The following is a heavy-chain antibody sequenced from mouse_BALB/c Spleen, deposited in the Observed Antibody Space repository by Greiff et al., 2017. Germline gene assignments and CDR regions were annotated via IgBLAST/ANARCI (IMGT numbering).Heavy chain of an antibody. Sequence: DVQLVESGGDLVKPGGSLKLSCAASGFTFSSYGMSWVRQTPDKRLEWVATISSGGSYTYYPDSVKGRFTISRDNAKNTLYLQMSSLKSEDTAMYYCARHYYGSSYFDYWGQGTTLTVSS. CDR1: GFTFSSYG. CDR3: ARHYYGSSYFDY. D-gene: IGHD1-1*01. V-gene: IGHV5-6*01. J-gene: IGHJ2*01. CDR2: ISSGGSYT.